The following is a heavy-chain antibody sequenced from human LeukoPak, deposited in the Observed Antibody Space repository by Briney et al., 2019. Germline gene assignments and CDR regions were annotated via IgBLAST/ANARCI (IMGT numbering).Heavy chain of an antibody. D-gene: IGHD3-10*01. CDR1: GESFSGYQ. J-gene: IGHJ6*02. CDR2: INHGGST. CDR3: ARPGQLGSLYYGMDV. Sequence: SETLSLTCAVYGESFSGYQWSWIRQPPGKGLEWIGEINHGGSTNYNPSFKSRVTISVDPSKNQFSLRLRSVTAADTAVYYCARPGQLGSLYYGMDVWGQGTTVTVS. V-gene: IGHV4-34*01.